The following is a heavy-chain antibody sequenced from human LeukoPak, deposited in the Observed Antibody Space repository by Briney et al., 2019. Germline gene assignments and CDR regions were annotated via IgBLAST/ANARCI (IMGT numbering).Heavy chain of an antibody. V-gene: IGHV6-1*01. CDR2: TYCRSRWYI. J-gene: IGHJ5*02. CDR1: GDSVSSNSGV. CDR3: GREAASGYIPS. D-gene: IGHD3-22*01. Sequence: SQTLSLTCAISGDSVSSNSGVWTWLRQSPSRGLEWLGRTYCRSRWYIDDAVSMKSRITINPDASKTQYSLQLNSVTPEDTAVYYCGREAASGYIPSWGQGTLVTVSS.